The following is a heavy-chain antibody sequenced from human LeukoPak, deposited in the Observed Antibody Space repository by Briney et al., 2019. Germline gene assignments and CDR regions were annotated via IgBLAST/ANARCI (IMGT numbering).Heavy chain of an antibody. CDR1: GFTFSSYS. J-gene: IGHJ6*02. Sequence: GGSLRLSCAASGFTFSSYSMNWVRQAPGKGLEWVSGISWNSGSIGYADSVKGRFTISRDNAKYSLYLQMNSLRAEDTALYYCAKERKLAYYGMDVWGQGTTVTVSS. CDR3: AKERKLAYYGMDV. CDR2: ISWNSGSI. V-gene: IGHV3-9*01.